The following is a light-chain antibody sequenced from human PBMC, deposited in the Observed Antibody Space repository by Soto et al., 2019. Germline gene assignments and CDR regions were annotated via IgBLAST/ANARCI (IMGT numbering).Light chain of an antibody. CDR2: DVS. CDR3: SSYSDVTTNYA. J-gene: IGLJ1*01. Sequence: QSVLTQSTSVSGSPGQSITISCTGSSSDIGLYNSVAWYQQRPGRVPTLILYDVSSRPSGVSRPFSGSKSYTTDSLTIPGLQSEDEADYYCSSYSDVTTNYAFGSGTNVTVL. CDR1: SSDIGLYNS. V-gene: IGLV2-14*01.